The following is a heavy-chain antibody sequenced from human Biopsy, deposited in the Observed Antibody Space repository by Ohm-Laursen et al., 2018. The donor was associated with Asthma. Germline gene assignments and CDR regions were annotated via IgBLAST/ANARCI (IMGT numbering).Heavy chain of an antibody. V-gene: IGHV3-72*01. CDR2: TRNKANSYTT. J-gene: IGHJ4*02. CDR1: GFTFSDHY. D-gene: IGHD3-22*01. CDR3: ASDLGGYYYDSSGYSSDY. Sequence: SLRLSCAASGFTFSDHYTDWVRQAPGKGLEWVGRTRNKANSYTTEYAASVKGRFTISRDDSKNSLYLQMNSLKTEDTAVYYCASDLGGYYYDSSGYSSDYWGQGTLVTVSS.